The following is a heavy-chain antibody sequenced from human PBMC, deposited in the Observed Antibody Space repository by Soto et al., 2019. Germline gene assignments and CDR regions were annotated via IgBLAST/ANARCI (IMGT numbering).Heavy chain of an antibody. CDR1: GFTFSSYA. CDR2: ISGGGGST. V-gene: IGHV3-23*01. J-gene: IGHJ4*02. D-gene: IGHD3-10*01. Sequence: EVQLLESGGGLVQPGGSLRLSCAASGFTFSSYAMSWVRQAPGKGLAWVSAISGGGGSTYYADSVEGRFTISRDNSQNTLYLPMNSLRAEDTAVYYCAKEGRARGGGYFAFWGQGTLVTVSS. CDR3: AKEGRARGGGYFAF.